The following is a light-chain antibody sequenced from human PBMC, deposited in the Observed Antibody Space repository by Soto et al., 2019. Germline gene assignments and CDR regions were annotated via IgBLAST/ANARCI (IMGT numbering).Light chain of an antibody. Sequence: DIQLTQSPSSLSASVGDRVTITCQASPGIANYLSWYQQKSGKAPKLLIYDASKLETGVPSRFSGSGSGTDFTLTINNLQPEDFATYYCQQYNDLPRTFGQGTRLDLK. V-gene: IGKV1-33*01. CDR3: QQYNDLPRT. CDR1: PGIANY. CDR2: DAS. J-gene: IGKJ2*01.